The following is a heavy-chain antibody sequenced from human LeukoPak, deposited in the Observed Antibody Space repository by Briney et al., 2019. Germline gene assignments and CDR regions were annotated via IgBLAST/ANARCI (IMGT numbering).Heavy chain of an antibody. Sequence: GASVKVSREASGGTFSRYAFSRVRQAPGQGLEWMGGIIPIFGTANYAQKFQGRVTITTDESTSTVYMELSSLRSEDTAVYYCASYQPQTENYFYYDFPYMDVWGKGTTVTVSS. V-gene: IGHV1-69*05. CDR3: ASYQPQTENYFYYDFPYMDV. CDR1: GGTFSRYA. CDR2: IIPIFGTA. J-gene: IGHJ6*03. D-gene: IGHD3-3*01.